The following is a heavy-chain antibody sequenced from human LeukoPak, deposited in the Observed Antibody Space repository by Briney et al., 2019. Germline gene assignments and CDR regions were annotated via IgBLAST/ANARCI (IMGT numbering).Heavy chain of an antibody. CDR3: ARDNLRSGNGMDV. Sequence: ASVKASCKASGYTFTGYYMHWVRQAPGQGLEWMGWINPNSGGTNYAQKFQGWVTMTRDTSISTAYMELSRLRSDDTAVYYCARDNLRSGNGMDVWGQGTTVTVSS. D-gene: IGHD3-3*01. CDR2: INPNSGGT. V-gene: IGHV1-2*04. CDR1: GYTFTGYY. J-gene: IGHJ6*02.